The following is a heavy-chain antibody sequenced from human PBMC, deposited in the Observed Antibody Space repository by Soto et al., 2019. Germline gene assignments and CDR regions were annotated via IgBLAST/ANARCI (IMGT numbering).Heavy chain of an antibody. CDR3: ARGLDIVVVPAAISEVGSWFDP. V-gene: IGHV3-11*06. CDR1: GFTFSDYY. Sequence: PGGSLRLSCAASGFTFSDYYMSWIRQAPGKGLEWVSYISSSSSYTNYADSVEGRFTISRDNAKNSLYLQMNSLRAEDTAVYYCARGLDIVVVPAAISEVGSWFDPWGQGTLVTVSS. J-gene: IGHJ5*02. D-gene: IGHD2-2*02. CDR2: ISSSSSYT.